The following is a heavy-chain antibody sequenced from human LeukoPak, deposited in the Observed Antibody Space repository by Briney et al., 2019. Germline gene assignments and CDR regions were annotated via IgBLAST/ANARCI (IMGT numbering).Heavy chain of an antibody. D-gene: IGHD5-24*01. CDR1: GFVFSTYS. Sequence: GGSLRLSCAASGFVFSTYSMNWVRQAPGKGLEWVSSISSSSSYIYYADSVKGRFTISRDNAKNSLYLQMNSLRAEDTAVYYCARDEPRDSEMATINGMDVWGQGTTVTVSS. J-gene: IGHJ6*02. CDR3: ARDEPRDSEMATINGMDV. CDR2: ISSSSSYI. V-gene: IGHV3-21*01.